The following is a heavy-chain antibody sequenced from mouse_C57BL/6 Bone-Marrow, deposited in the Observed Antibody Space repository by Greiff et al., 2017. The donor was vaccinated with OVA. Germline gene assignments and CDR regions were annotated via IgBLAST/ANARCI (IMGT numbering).Heavy chain of an antibody. D-gene: IGHD3-2*02. CDR2: IDPSDSET. CDR3: ASPQLRD. J-gene: IGHJ2*01. CDR1: GYTFTSYW. V-gene: IGHV1-52*01. Sequence: VKLQQPGAELVRPGSSVKLSCKASGYTFTSYWMHLVKQRPIQGLEWNGNIDPSDSETHYNQKFKDKATLTVDKSSSPAYMQLSILTSEDAAVYDCASPQLRDWGQGTTLTVSS.